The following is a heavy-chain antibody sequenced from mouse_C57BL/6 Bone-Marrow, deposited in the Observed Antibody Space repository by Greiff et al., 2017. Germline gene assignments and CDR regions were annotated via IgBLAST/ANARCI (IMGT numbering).Heavy chain of an antibody. Sequence: EVQVVESGGGLVKPGGSLKLSCAASGFTFSSYAMSWVRQTPEKRLEWVANISDGGSYTYYPDNVKGRFTISRDNAKNNLYLPLSHLKSEDTARYYCAREATVVAPCGQGTLVTVSA. CDR3: AREATVVAP. J-gene: IGHJ3*01. CDR1: GFTFSSYA. D-gene: IGHD1-1*01. V-gene: IGHV5-4*01. CDR2: ISDGGSYT.